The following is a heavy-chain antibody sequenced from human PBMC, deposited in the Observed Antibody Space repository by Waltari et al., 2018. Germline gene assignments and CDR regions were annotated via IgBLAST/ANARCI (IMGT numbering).Heavy chain of an antibody. V-gene: IGHV1-2*06. CDR2: INHNSGGT. CDR3: ASNSYYDILTGYSNWFDP. D-gene: IGHD3-9*01. Sequence: QVQLVQSGAEVKKPGASVKVSCKASGYTFTGYYMHWVRQAPGQGLEWMGRINHNSGGTNDAQKFQGRVTMTRDTSISTAYMELSRLRSDDTAVYYCASNSYYDILTGYSNWFDPWGQGTLVTVSS. CDR1: GYTFTGYY. J-gene: IGHJ5*02.